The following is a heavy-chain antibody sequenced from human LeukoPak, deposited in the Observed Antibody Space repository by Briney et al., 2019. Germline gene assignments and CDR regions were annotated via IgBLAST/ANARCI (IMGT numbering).Heavy chain of an antibody. CDR1: GFTFSSYG. CDR2: ISYDESFK. D-gene: IGHD3-22*01. V-gene: IGHV3-30*18. Sequence: GGSLRLSCAASGFTFSSYGMHWVRQAPGKGLEWVAVISYDESFKYYSDSVKGRFTISRDNSKNTLYLQMNSLRAEDTAVYYCAKSGDDSSQGLDVWGKGTTVTVSS. J-gene: IGHJ6*04. CDR3: AKSGDDSSQGLDV.